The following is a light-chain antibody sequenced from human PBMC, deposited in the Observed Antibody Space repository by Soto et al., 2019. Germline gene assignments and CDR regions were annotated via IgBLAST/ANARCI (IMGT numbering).Light chain of an antibody. CDR2: GAS. CDR1: ESISSSY. V-gene: IGKV3-15*01. J-gene: IGKJ4*01. Sequence: EIVLTQSPGTLSLSPGERATRSCRASESISSSYLTWYQQKLGQAPRLLIYGASTRASGIPARFSGSGSGTEFFLTISSLQSEDFAVYYCQYYNNWLGAFGGGTKVDI. CDR3: QYYNNWLGA.